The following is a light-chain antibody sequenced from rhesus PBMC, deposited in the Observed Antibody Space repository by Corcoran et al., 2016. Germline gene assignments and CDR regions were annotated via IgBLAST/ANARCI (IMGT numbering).Light chain of an antibody. CDR2: DAT. V-gene: IGKV3-17*02. CDR3: QQQSNWSLT. CDR1: QSGSSR. J-gene: IGKJ4*01. Sequence: EIVMTQSPATLSLSPGERATLSCRASQSGSSRLAWYQQKPGPAPRLLIYDATSRVTGITDRFSGSGSGTDVTLSLSSLWPEGFAVYFCQQQSNWSLTFRGGTKVDLK.